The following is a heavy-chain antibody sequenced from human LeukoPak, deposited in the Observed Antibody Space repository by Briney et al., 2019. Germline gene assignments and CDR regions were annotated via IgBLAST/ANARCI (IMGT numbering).Heavy chain of an antibody. CDR3: ARGLDAFDI. Sequence: SETLSLTCAVYGGSFSGYYWSWVRQPPGKGLEWIGEINHSGSTNYNPSLKSRVTISVDTSKNQFSLKLSSVTAADTAVYYCARGLDAFDIWGQGTMVTVSS. J-gene: IGHJ3*02. CDR2: INHSGST. CDR1: GGSFSGYY. V-gene: IGHV4-34*01.